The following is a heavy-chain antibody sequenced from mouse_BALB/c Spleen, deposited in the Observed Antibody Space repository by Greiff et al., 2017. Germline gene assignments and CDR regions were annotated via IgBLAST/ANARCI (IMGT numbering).Heavy chain of an antibody. D-gene: IGHD2-14*01. J-gene: IGHJ2*01. CDR3: AREGYDDDGDY. CDR1: GYTFTSYY. CDR2: INPSNGGT. Sequence: QVQLQQPGAELVKPGASVKLSCKASGYTFTSYYMYWVKQRPGQGLEWIGGINPSNGGTNFNEKFKGKATLTADKSSNTAYMQLSSLTSEDSAVYFCAREGYDDDGDYWGQGTTRTVSS. V-gene: IGHV1-53*01.